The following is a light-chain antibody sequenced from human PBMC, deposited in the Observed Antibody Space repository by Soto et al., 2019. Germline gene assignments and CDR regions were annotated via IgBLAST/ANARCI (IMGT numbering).Light chain of an antibody. CDR2: GVS. J-gene: IGLJ1*01. CDR3: ISYTGSSTSYV. Sequence: QSALTQPASVSGSPGQSITISCSGTRSDIGSYNYVAWYQQFPGKPPKILIYGVSNRPSGVYSRFSGSKSGNTASLTISGLQAEDEADYYCISYTGSSTSYVFGSGTKLTVL. CDR1: RSDIGSYNY. V-gene: IGLV2-14*01.